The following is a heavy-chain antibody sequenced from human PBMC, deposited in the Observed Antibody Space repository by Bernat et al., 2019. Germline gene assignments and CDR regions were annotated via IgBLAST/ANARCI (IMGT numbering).Heavy chain of an antibody. Sequence: EVQLVESGGGLVQPGGSLRLSCAASGFTFSSYSMNWVRQAPGKGLEWVSYISSSSSTIYYADSVKGRFTNSRDNAKNSLYLQMNSLRDEDTAVYYCAREDDYIWGSYRYYYFDYWGQGTLVTVSS. CDR2: ISSSSSTI. J-gene: IGHJ4*02. CDR3: AREDDYIWGSYRYYYFDY. D-gene: IGHD3-16*02. CDR1: GFTFSSYS. V-gene: IGHV3-48*02.